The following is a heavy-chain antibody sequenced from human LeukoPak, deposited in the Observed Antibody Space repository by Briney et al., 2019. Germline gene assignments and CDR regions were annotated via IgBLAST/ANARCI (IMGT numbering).Heavy chain of an antibody. Sequence: GGSLGLSCAASGFTFSSYGMHWVRQAPGKGLEWVAFIRYDGSNKYYADSVKGRFTISRDNSKNTLYLQMNSLRAEDTAVYYCAKDPTRDGWEGNWFDPWGQGTLVTVSS. CDR3: AKDPTRDGWEGNWFDP. CDR1: GFTFSSYG. J-gene: IGHJ5*02. D-gene: IGHD5-24*01. CDR2: IRYDGSNK. V-gene: IGHV3-30*02.